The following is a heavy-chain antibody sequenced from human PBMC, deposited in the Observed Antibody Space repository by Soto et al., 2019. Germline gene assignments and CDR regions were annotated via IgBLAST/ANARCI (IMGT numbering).Heavy chain of an antibody. D-gene: IGHD6-19*01. CDR2: ISAYNGNT. V-gene: IGHV1-18*01. J-gene: IGHJ6*02. CDR1: GYTFTSYG. Sequence: QVQLVQSGAEVKKPGASVKVSCKASGYTFTSYGISWVRQAPGQGLEWMGWISAYNGNTNYAQKLKDRVTMTTDTSTSTAYMELRSLRSDDTAVYYCASNRQWPNYYYYGMDGWGQGTTVTVSS. CDR3: ASNRQWPNYYYYGMDG.